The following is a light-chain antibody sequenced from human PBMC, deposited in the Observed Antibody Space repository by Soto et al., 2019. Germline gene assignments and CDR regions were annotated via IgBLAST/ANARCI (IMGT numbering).Light chain of an antibody. CDR1: RGVRNY. CDR3: QQRTNWPKT. V-gene: IGKV3-11*01. Sequence: EIVLTQSPATLSLSPGERATLSCRASRGVRNYLAWYQQKPGQAPRLLICGASNRATGIPARFSASGSGTDFTLTISSLEPEDFGVYYCQQRTNWPKTFGQGTKVEIK. J-gene: IGKJ1*01. CDR2: GAS.